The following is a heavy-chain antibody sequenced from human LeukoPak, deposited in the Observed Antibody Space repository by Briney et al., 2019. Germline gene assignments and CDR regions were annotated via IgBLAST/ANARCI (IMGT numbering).Heavy chain of an antibody. Sequence: LAGGSLRLSCAASGFTFSSFSMNWVRQAPGKGLEWVSFITGSSSTIYYADSVKGRFTISRDNAKNSLYLQMNSLRAEDTAVYYCASCSSTNCYWGQGTLVTVSS. J-gene: IGHJ4*02. CDR1: GFTFSSFS. D-gene: IGHD2-2*01. CDR2: ITGSSSTI. V-gene: IGHV3-48*01. CDR3: ASCSSTNCY.